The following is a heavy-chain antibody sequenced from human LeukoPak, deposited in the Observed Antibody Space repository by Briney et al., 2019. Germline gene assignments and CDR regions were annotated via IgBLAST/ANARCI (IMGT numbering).Heavy chain of an antibody. V-gene: IGHV1-46*01. CDR1: ENTFTNYY. D-gene: IGHD4-23*01. J-gene: IGHJ3*01. CDR2: INPNGGRT. CDR3: ARDMSTRVTPISYAFDV. Sequence: ASVKASCKASENTFTNYYMHWVRQAPGQGLEWLGIINPNGGRTNYAQTFQGRVTMTRDTSTTTVYMELSSLRSGDTAVYYCARDMSTRVTPISYAFDVWGQGTMVTVSS.